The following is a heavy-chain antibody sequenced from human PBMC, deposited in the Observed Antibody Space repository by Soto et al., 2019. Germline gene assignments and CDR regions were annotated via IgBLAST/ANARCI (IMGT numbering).Heavy chain of an antibody. CDR1: GGSISSGDYY. D-gene: IGHD6-19*01. V-gene: IGHV4-30-4*01. J-gene: IGHJ4*02. CDR3: ARGDGRGWSCCFDY. CDR2: IYYSGST. Sequence: QVQLQESGPGLVKPSQTLSLTCTVSGGSISSGDYYWSWIRQPPGKGLEWIGYIYYSGSTYYNPSLTSRVTISVDTSKNQCSLKLSSVTAADTAVYYCARGDGRGWSCCFDYWGQGTLVTVSS.